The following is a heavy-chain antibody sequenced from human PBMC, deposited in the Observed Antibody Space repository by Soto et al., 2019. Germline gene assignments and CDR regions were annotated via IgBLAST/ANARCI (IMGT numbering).Heavy chain of an antibody. D-gene: IGHD3-10*01. V-gene: IGHV1-69*01. J-gene: IGHJ6*02. Sequence: QVQLVQSGAEVKKPGSSVKVSCKTSGVSFNNNGIGWVRQATGYGLEWMGEVSPTFRRSNYARKFQGRISITSNASTGTVNMALSSLTSEDTAQYYCARVLYYGSGSYSPHGMDVWGQGTTGTVSS. CDR1: GVSFNNNG. CDR2: VSPTFRRS. CDR3: ARVLYYGSGSYSPHGMDV.